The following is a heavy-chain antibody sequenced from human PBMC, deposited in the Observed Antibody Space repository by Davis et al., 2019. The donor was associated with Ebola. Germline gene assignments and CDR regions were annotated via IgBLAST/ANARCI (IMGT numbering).Heavy chain of an antibody. D-gene: IGHD1-26*01. CDR3: VKDTSNIWFDI. CDR1: GFIFRSYV. V-gene: IGHV3-23*01. Sequence: GGSLRPSCAASGFIFRSYVMSWVRQAPGKGLEWVSTLVTSADTYYANSVKGGFTISRDNSKNTLYLQMNGLRVEDTAIYFCVKDTSNIWFDIWGQGKMVTVSS. J-gene: IGHJ3*02. CDR2: LVTSADT.